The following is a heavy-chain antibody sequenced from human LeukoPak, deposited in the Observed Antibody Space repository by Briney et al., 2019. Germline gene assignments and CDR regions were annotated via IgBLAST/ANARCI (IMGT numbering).Heavy chain of an antibody. D-gene: IGHD3-22*01. J-gene: IGHJ4*02. CDR1: GGTFSSYA. Sequence: SVKVSCKASGGTFSSYAIGWVRRAPGQGLGWMGGIIPIFGTANYAQKFQGRVTITTDESTSTAYMELSSLRSEDTAVYYCARSKGSGYYYDGHFDYWGQGTLVTVSS. CDR2: IIPIFGTA. V-gene: IGHV1-69*05. CDR3: ARSKGSGYYYDGHFDY.